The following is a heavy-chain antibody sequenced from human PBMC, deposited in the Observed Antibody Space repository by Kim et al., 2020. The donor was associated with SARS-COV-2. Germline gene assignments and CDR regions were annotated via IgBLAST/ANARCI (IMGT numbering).Heavy chain of an antibody. J-gene: IGHJ6*02. Sequence: SETLSLTCTVSGGSISSGDYYWSWIRQPPGKGLEWIGYIYYSGSTYYNPSLKSRVTISVDTSKNQFSLKLSSVTAADTAVYYCASGGNAEYYYYYGMDVWGQGTTVTVSS. V-gene: IGHV4-30-4*01. CDR3: ASGGNAEYYYYYGMDV. D-gene: IGHD2-15*01. CDR2: IYYSGST. CDR1: GGSISSGDYY.